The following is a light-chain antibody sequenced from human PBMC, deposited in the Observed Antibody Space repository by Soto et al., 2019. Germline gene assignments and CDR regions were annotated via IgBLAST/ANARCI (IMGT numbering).Light chain of an antibody. Sequence: DIQMTQSPSTLSASVGDRVTITCRASQSISSWLAWYQQKPGKAHKLLIYDASSLESGVPSRFSGSGSGTEFTLTISSLQPDDFAAYYCQQYYSYPFTFGPGTKVDIK. V-gene: IGKV1-5*01. CDR3: QQYYSYPFT. CDR2: DAS. J-gene: IGKJ3*01. CDR1: QSISSW.